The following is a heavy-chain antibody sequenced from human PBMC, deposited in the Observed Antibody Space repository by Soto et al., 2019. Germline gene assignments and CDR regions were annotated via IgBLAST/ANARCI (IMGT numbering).Heavy chain of an antibody. CDR3: SRGGVVVGAFDI. Sequence: QVQLVESGGGVVQPGRSLRLSCAASGFTFSSYGMHWVRQAPGKGLEWVAVIWYDGSNKYYADSVKGRFTISRDNSKNTLYLQMNSLRAEDTAVYYFSRGGVVVGAFDIWGQGTMVTVSS. CDR2: IWYDGSNK. J-gene: IGHJ3*02. D-gene: IGHD2-2*01. CDR1: GFTFSSYG. V-gene: IGHV3-33*01.